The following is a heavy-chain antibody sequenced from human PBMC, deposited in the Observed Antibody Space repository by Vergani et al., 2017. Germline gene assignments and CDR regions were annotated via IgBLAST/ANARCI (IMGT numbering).Heavy chain of an antibody. CDR1: GYTFTTYG. J-gene: IGHJ4*02. D-gene: IGHD5-18*01. Sequence: QVQLVQSGAEVKKPGASVKVSCKASGYTFTTYGISWVRQAPGQGPEWMGWISAYNGNTNYAQKLQGRVTMTTDTSTTTAYMELRSLRSDDTAVYYCVRVGSGYSYGRSFDYWGQGTLVTVSS. CDR3: VRVGSGYSYGRSFDY. CDR2: ISAYNGNT. V-gene: IGHV1-18*04.